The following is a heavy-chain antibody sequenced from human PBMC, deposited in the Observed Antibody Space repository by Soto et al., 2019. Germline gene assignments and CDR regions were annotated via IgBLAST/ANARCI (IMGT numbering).Heavy chain of an antibody. CDR3: AKDGYCSGGGCYSLNYYYYMDV. J-gene: IGHJ6*03. D-gene: IGHD2-15*01. V-gene: IGHV3-9*01. CDR1: GFTFDDYA. CDR2: ISWNSGSI. Sequence: EVQLVESGGGLVQPGRSLRLSCAASGFTFDDYAMHWVRQAPGKGLEWVSGISWNSGSIDYADSVKGRFTISRDNAKNSLYLPMNSLRAEDTALYYCAKDGYCSGGGCYSLNYYYYMDVWGKGTTVTVSS.